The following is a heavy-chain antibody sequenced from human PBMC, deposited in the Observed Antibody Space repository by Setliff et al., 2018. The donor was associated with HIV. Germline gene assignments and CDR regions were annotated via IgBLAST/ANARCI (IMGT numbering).Heavy chain of an antibody. J-gene: IGHJ4*02. CDR2: IYPEDSET. V-gene: IGHV5-51*01. Sequence: LKISCKGSRNTFNTYWIGWVRQMPGKGLEFMGIIYPEDSETKYSPSFQGQVTISADKSITTAYLQWNSLKASDTAMYYCAGGDYFFEYWGQGTLVTVPQ. D-gene: IGHD4-17*01. CDR1: RNTFNTYW. CDR3: AGGDYFFEY.